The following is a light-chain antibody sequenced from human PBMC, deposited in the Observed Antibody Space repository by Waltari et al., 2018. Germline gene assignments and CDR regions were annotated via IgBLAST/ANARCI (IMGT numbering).Light chain of an antibody. CDR1: SSALGGYSF. J-gene: IGLJ1*01. Sequence: QSALTQPASVSGSSGQSITLPCTRSSSALGGYSFVSWYQHHPGKAPKLIIYDVSHRPSGVSNRFSGSKSGNTASLTISGLQPEDEADYYCSSYTSIIPPFLFGTGTKV. CDR2: DVS. CDR3: SSYTSIIPPFL. V-gene: IGLV2-14*03.